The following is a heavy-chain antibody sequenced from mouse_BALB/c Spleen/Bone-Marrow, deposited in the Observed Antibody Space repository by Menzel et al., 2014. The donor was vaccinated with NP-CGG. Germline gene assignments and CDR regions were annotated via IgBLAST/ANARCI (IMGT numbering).Heavy chain of an antibody. V-gene: IGHV5-17*02. Sequence: VQLKESGGGLVQPGGSRKLSCAASGFTFSSFGMHWVRQAPEKGLEWVAYISSGSSTIYYADTVKGRFTISRDNPKNSLFLQMTSLRSEDTAMYYCARMYFDYWGQGTTLTVSS. J-gene: IGHJ2*01. CDR3: ARMYFDY. CDR2: ISSGSSTI. CDR1: GFTFSSFG.